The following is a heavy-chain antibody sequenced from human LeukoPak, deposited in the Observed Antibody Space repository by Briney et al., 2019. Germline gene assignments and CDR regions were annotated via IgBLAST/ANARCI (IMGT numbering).Heavy chain of an antibody. D-gene: IGHD3-3*01. V-gene: IGHV3-7*01. Sequence: PGGSLRLSCAASGFTFSSYWMSWVRQAPGKGLEWVANIKQDGSEKYYVDSVKGRFTISRDNAKNSLYLQMNSLRAEDTAVYYCARVQYDFWSGPTLYYFDYWGQGTLVTVSS. CDR2: IKQDGSEK. CDR3: ARVQYDFWSGPTLYYFDY. J-gene: IGHJ4*02. CDR1: GFTFSSYW.